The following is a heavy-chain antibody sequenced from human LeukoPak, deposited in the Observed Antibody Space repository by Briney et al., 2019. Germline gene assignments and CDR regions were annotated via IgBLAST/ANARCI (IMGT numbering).Heavy chain of an antibody. CDR3: AKSWGSTRPYYNYMDV. D-gene: IGHD1-26*01. V-gene: IGHV3-23*01. CDR1: GITFSNYA. Sequence: GGSLRLSCAASGITFSNYAMSWVRQAPGKGLEWVSIIGYRGGSIYYAYSVKGRFTISRDNSKNTLSLQMNGLRPEDTAVYYCAKSWGSTRPYYNYMDVWGKGTTVTVSS. J-gene: IGHJ6*03. CDR2: IGYRGGSI.